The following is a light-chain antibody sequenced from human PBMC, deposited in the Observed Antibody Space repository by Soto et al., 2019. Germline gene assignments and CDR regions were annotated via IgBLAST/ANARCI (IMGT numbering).Light chain of an antibody. CDR1: SSGVGSYNL. J-gene: IGLJ1*01. CDR2: EVS. V-gene: IGLV2-23*02. CDR3: CSYAGSSTSYV. Sequence: QSVLTQPASVSGSPGQSITISCTGTSSGVGSYNLVSWYQQHPGNAPKLMIYEVSKRPSGVSNRFSGSKSGNTASLTISGLQAEDEADYYCCSYAGSSTSYVFGTGTKVTVL.